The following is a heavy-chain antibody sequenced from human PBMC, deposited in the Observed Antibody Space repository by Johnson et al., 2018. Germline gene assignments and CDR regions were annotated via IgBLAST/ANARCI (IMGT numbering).Heavy chain of an antibody. Sequence: VQLVQSGGGLVKPGGSLRLSCAASGFTFSSCSMNWVRQAPGKGLEWVSYISSSSGYIYYADSVKGRFTISRDNAKNSLFLQMDNLRAEDTAVYYCAIGDPTLTVVPTGAFDIWGQGTMVTVS. CDR2: ISSSSGYI. CDR1: GFTFSSCS. D-gene: IGHD1-26*01. V-gene: IGHV3-21*01. CDR3: AIGDPTLTVVPTGAFDI. J-gene: IGHJ3*02.